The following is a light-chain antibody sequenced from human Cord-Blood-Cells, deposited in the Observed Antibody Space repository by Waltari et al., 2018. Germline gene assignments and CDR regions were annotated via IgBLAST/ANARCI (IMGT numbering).Light chain of an antibody. CDR3: QQYNSYSPIT. V-gene: IGKV1-5*03. CDR2: KAS. CDR1: QSISSW. J-gene: IGKJ5*01. Sequence: DIQMTQSPSTLSASVGHRVTITCRASQSISSWLAWYQQKPGKAPKLLIYKASSLESGVPSRFSGSGSGTEFTLTISSLQPDDFATYYCQQYNSYSPITFGQGTRLEIK.